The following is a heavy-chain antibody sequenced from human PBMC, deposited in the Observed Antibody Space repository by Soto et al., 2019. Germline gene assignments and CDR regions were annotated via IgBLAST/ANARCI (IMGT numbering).Heavy chain of an antibody. CDR2: IYPGDSDT. CDR1: GYSFTSYW. Sequence: GESLKISCKGSGYSFTSYWIGWVRQMPGKGLEWMGIIYPGDSDTRYSPSFQGQVTISADKSISTAYLQWSSLKASDTAMYYCARPLRGGAAAGTYYYYYGMDVWGQGTTVTVSS. D-gene: IGHD6-13*01. CDR3: ARPLRGGAAAGTYYYYYGMDV. V-gene: IGHV5-51*01. J-gene: IGHJ6*02.